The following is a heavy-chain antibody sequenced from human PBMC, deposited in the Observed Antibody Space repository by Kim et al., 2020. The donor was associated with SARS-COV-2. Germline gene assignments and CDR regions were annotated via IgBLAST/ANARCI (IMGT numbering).Heavy chain of an antibody. D-gene: IGHD3-16*01. CDR3: ARDLGVSWFDP. J-gene: IGHJ5*02. V-gene: IGHV4-59*01. Sequence: TNYNPALKGRVTISVGTSKNQCSLKLSSVTAADTAVYYCARDLGVSWFDPWGQGTLVTVSS. CDR2: T.